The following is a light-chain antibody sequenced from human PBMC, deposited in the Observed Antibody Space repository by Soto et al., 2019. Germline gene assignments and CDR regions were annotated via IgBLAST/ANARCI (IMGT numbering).Light chain of an antibody. CDR1: QAINNN. CDR3: QQYNNWTQT. V-gene: IGKV3-15*01. J-gene: IGKJ1*01. Sequence: LTQAPDTLSVSPGERATLSCRASQAINNNVAWYQLKDGQVPRLLIYGASTRAADVPARLSGGGSGTEFTLTISSLKPEDFEEYHCQQYNNWTQTFGQGTKVDIK. CDR2: GAS.